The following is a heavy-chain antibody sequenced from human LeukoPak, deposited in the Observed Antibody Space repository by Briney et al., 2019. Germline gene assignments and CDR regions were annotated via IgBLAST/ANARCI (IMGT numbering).Heavy chain of an antibody. D-gene: IGHD3-22*01. Sequence: PGGSLRLSCEASGFTFSIYAMSWVRQAPGKGLEWLSIMSGAGGRIEYADSVKGRFTISRDNSRNTVYLHMNSLRAEDTAVYYCAVDNDSTGYYFSMDVWGKGTTVTVSS. CDR2: MSGAGGRI. J-gene: IGHJ6*03. CDR3: AVDNDSTGYYFSMDV. V-gene: IGHV3-23*01. CDR1: GFTFSIYA.